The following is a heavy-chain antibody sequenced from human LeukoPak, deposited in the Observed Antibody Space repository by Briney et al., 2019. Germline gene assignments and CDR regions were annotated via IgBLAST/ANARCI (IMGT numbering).Heavy chain of an antibody. D-gene: IGHD5-18*01. CDR1: GFSLSTSRMR. Sequence: SGPALVKPTQTLTLTCTFSGFSLSTSRMRVSWIRQPPGKALEWLARIDWDDDKFYSTSLKTRLTISEDTSKNQVVLTMTNMDPVDTATYYCARTTYSYGAQTLDYWGQGTLVTVSS. J-gene: IGHJ4*02. V-gene: IGHV2-70*04. CDR2: IDWDDDK. CDR3: ARTTYSYGAQTLDY.